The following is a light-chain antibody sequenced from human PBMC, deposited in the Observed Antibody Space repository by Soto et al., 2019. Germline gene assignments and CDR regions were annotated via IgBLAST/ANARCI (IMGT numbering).Light chain of an antibody. CDR1: QSVTSY. CDR2: AAS. CDR3: QQYGTSQT. Sequence: EIVLTQSPGTLSLSPGERAALSCRASQSVTSYLAWYQQKPGQAPRLLIYAASSRATGIPDRFSGSGSGTDFTLTISGLEPEDFALYYCQQYGTSQTFGQGTEVEVK. J-gene: IGKJ1*01. V-gene: IGKV3-20*01.